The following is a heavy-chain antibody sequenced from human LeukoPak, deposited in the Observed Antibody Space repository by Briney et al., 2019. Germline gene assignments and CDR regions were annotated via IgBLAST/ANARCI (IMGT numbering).Heavy chain of an antibody. CDR2: LSYDESSK. Sequence: GGSLRLSCEVTGVSLSTYGTHWVRQAPGKGLEWVGWLSYDESSKSTAASLKGRFAISRDNSKNTLYLQMNSLRAEDTAVYYCAKSGYSSGWYGDWGQGTLVTVSS. V-gene: IGHV3-30*12. J-gene: IGHJ4*02. CDR3: AKSGYSSGWYGD. CDR1: GVSLSTYG. D-gene: IGHD6-19*01.